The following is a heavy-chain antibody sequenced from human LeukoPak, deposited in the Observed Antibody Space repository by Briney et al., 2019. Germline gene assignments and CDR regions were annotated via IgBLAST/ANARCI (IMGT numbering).Heavy chain of an antibody. CDR2: IIPIFGTA. CDR3: ARGPPVHFYNWFDP. D-gene: IGHD3-3*02. CDR1: GGTFSSYA. Sequence: SVKVSCKASGGTFSSYAISWVRQAPGQGLEWMGGIIPIFGTANYAQKFQGRVTITADESTSTAYMELSSLRSEDTAVYYCARGPPVHFYNWFDPWGQGTLVTVSS. J-gene: IGHJ5*02. V-gene: IGHV1-69*13.